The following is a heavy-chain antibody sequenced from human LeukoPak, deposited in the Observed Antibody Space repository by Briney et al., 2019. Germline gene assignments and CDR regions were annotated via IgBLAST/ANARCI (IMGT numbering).Heavy chain of an antibody. Sequence: PGGSLRLSCAASGFTFSSYAMHWVRQAPGKGLEWVAVISYDGSNKYYVDSVKGRFTISRDNSKNTLYLQMNSLRAEDTAVYYCAREWGSGYFDYWGQGTLVTVSS. CDR1: GFTFSSYA. V-gene: IGHV3-30*01. D-gene: IGHD7-27*01. CDR2: ISYDGSNK. CDR3: AREWGSGYFDY. J-gene: IGHJ4*02.